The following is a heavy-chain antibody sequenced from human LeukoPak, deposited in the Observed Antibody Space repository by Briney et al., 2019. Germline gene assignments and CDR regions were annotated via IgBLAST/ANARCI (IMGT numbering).Heavy chain of an antibody. Sequence: SETLSLTCTGSGGSISSYYWSWIRQPPGKGLEWIGYIYYSGSTNYNPSLKSRVTISVDTSKNQFSLKLSSVTAADTAVYYCARHTNYYDSSGYPTYYMDVWGKGTTVTVSS. D-gene: IGHD3-22*01. CDR3: ARHTNYYDSSGYPTYYMDV. CDR2: IYYSGST. J-gene: IGHJ6*03. CDR1: GGSISSYY. V-gene: IGHV4-59*08.